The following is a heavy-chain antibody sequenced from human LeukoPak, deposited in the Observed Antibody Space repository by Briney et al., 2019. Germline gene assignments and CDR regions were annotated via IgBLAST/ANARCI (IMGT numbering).Heavy chain of an antibody. CDR3: ARVLGYCSSTSCYTGPERYYFDY. D-gene: IGHD2-2*02. V-gene: IGHV3-7*01. CDR2: IKQDGSEK. CDR1: GFTFSSYW. Sequence: GGSLRLSCATSGFTFSSYWMSWVRQAPGKGLEWVASIKQDGSEKYYVDSVKGRFTISRDNAKNSLYLQMNSLRAEDTAVYYCARVLGYCSSTSCYTGPERYYFDYWGQGTLVTVSS. J-gene: IGHJ4*02.